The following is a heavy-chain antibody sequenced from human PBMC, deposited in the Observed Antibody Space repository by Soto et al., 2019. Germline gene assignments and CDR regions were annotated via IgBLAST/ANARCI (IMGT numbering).Heavy chain of an antibody. CDR3: ARSAVGIVGATTASFDY. D-gene: IGHD1-26*01. J-gene: IGHJ4*02. Sequence: ASVKVSCKASGYTFTSYGISWVRQAPGQGLEWMGWISAYNGNTNYAQKLQGRVTMTTDTSTSTAYMELRSLRSDDTAVYYCARSAVGIVGATTASFDYWGQGTLVTVSS. CDR1: GYTFTSYG. CDR2: ISAYNGNT. V-gene: IGHV1-18*01.